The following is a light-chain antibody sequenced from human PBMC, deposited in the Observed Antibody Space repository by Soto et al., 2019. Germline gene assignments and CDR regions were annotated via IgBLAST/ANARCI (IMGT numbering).Light chain of an antibody. CDR2: DAS. CDR1: QSVSSY. J-gene: IGKJ2*01. Sequence: EIVLTQSPATLSLSPGERATLSCRASQSVSSYLAWYQQKPGQAPRLLIYDASNRATGIPARFSGSRSGTDFTLTISSLEPEDFAVYYCQQSGSSPRTFGQGTKLEIK. V-gene: IGKV3-11*01. CDR3: QQSGSSPRT.